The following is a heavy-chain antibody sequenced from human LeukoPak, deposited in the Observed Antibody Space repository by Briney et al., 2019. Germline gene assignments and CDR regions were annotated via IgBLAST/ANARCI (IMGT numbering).Heavy chain of an antibody. CDR3: ARLGYCSSTSCYGAFDI. CDR1: GYTFTGYY. CDR2: INPSGGST. J-gene: IGHJ3*02. Sequence: ASVKVSCKASGYTFTGYYMHWVRQAPGQGLEWMGIINPSGGSTSYAQKFQGRVTMTRDMSTSTVYMELSSLRSEDTAVYYCARLGYCSSTSCYGAFDIWGQGTMVTVSS. V-gene: IGHV1-46*01. D-gene: IGHD2-2*01.